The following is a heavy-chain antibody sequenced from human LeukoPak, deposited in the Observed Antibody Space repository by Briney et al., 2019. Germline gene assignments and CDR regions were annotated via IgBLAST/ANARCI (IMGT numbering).Heavy chain of an antibody. Sequence: GGSLRLSCAASGFTFSSYTMNWVRQAPGKGLEWVSYVSSSSSYIYYADSVKGRFTISRDNAENSLYLQMNSLRAEDTAVYYCARGSEGYCSGGGCYYGMAVWGQGTTVTVSS. CDR2: VSSSSSYI. V-gene: IGHV3-21*01. CDR1: GFTFSSYT. CDR3: ARGSEGYCSGGGCYYGMAV. J-gene: IGHJ6*01. D-gene: IGHD2-15*01.